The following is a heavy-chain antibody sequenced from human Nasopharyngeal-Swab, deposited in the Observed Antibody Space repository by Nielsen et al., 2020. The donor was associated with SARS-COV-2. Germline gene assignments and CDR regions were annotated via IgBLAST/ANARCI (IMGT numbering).Heavy chain of an antibody. Sequence: WVRQAPGQGLEWMGWINTNTGNPTYAQGFTGRFVFSLDTSVSTAYLQISSLKAEDTAVYYCARDRPPNGDYVYSGPLDYMDVWGKGTTVTVSS. CDR3: ARDRPPNGDYVYSGPLDYMDV. V-gene: IGHV7-4-1*02. CDR2: INTNTGNP. D-gene: IGHD4-17*01. J-gene: IGHJ6*03.